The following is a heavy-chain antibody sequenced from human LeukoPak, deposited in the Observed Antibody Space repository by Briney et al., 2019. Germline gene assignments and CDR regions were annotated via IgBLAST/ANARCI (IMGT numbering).Heavy chain of an antibody. Sequence: GRSLRLSCAASGFTLDDYAMPWVRQAPGKGLEWVSGISWNSGSIGYADSVKGRFTISRDNAKNSLYLQMNSLRAEDTALYYCAKELGYCSSTSCSSFDYWGQGTLVTVSS. CDR2: ISWNSGSI. CDR1: GFTLDDYA. CDR3: AKELGYCSSTSCSSFDY. D-gene: IGHD2-2*01. V-gene: IGHV3-9*01. J-gene: IGHJ4*02.